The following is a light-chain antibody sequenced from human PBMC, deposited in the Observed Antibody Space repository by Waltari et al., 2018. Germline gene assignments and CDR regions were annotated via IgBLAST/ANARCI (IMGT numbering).Light chain of an antibody. V-gene: IGLV3-10*01. CDR3: YSTDRTGKQRV. CDR2: EDN. CDR1: ALPNKY. Sequence: SYELTQPPSVSVSPGQTARITCSRDALPNKYGHWYQQKSGQAPVLVIYEDNKRRPGIPGRFSGSSSGTMVTLTISGAQVEDEGDYYCYSTDRTGKQRVFGGGTKLTVL. J-gene: IGLJ2*01.